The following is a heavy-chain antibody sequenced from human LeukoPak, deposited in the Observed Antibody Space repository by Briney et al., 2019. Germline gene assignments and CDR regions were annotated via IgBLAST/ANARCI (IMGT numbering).Heavy chain of an antibody. CDR3: AKVAHYYYGSESYYFFEH. D-gene: IGHD3-10*01. J-gene: IGHJ4*02. CDR2: INSDGSST. V-gene: IGHV3-74*01. CDR1: GFTFSSYW. Sequence: GGSLRLSCAASGFTFSSYWMHWVRQAPGKGLVWVSRINSDGSSTSYADSVKGRFTISRDNAKNTLYLQMNSLRVEDTATYYCAKVAHYYYGSESYYFFEHWGQGTPVTASS.